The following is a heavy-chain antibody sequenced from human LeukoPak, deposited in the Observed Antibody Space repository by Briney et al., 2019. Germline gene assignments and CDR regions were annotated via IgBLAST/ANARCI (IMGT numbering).Heavy chain of an antibody. D-gene: IGHD5-18*01. CDR1: GGSISSGDYY. V-gene: IGHV4-30-4*01. Sequence: SETLFLTCTVSGGSISSGDYYWSWIRQPPGKGLEWIGYIYYSGSTYYNPSLKSRVTISVDTSKNQFSLKLSSVTAADTAVYYCARVVVGGYSYGPLDYWGQGTLVTVSS. CDR3: ARVVVGGYSYGPLDY. CDR2: IYYSGST. J-gene: IGHJ4*02.